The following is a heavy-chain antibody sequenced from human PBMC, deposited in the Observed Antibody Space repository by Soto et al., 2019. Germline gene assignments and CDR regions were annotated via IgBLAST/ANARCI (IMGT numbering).Heavy chain of an antibody. V-gene: IGHV5-10-1*01. J-gene: IGHJ4*02. CDR3: ARPTYYYDSSGPPAY. CDR1: GYSFTSYW. Sequence: GESLKISCKGSGYSFTSYWISWVRQMPGKGLEWMGRIDPSDSYTNYSPSFQGHVTISADNAKNSLYLQMNSLRAEDTAVYYCARPTYYYDSSGPPAYWGQGTLVTVSS. CDR2: IDPSDSYT. D-gene: IGHD3-22*01.